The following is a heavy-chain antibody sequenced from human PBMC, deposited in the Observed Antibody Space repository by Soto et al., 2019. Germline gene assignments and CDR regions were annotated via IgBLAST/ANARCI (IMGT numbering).Heavy chain of an antibody. J-gene: IGHJ5*02. CDR3: ARGEGLRYFDWLLSSRFDP. CDR2: ISAYNGNT. Sequence: ASVKVSFTASGYTFTSYGISWVRQAPGQGLEWMGWISAYNGNTNYAQKLQGRVTMTTDTSTSTAYMELRSLRSDDTAVYYCARGEGLRYFDWLLSSRFDPWGQGTLVTVSS. D-gene: IGHD3-9*01. CDR1: GYTFTSYG. V-gene: IGHV1-18*01.